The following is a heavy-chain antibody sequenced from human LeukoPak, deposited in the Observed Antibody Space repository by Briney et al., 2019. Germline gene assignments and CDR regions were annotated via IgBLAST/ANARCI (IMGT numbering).Heavy chain of an antibody. V-gene: IGHV3-15*01. J-gene: IGHJ4*02. CDR2: IKSKTDGEST. Sequence: GGSLRLSCAASGFTFSNAWMSWVRQAPGKGPEWVGRIKSKTDGESTDYAAPVKGRFTISRDDSKNTLYLQMNSLKTEDTAVYYCTRSVSAYCSGGSCYGWIYYFDYWGQGTLVTVSS. CDR3: TRSVSAYCSGGSCYGWIYYFDY. CDR1: GFTFSNAW. D-gene: IGHD2-15*01.